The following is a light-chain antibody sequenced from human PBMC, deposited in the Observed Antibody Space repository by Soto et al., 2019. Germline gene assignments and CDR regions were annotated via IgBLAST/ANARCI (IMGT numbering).Light chain of an antibody. V-gene: IGLV2-14*03. J-gene: IGLJ2*01. CDR1: SSDVGGYNY. CDR2: DVS. Sequence: QSALTQPASVSGSPGQSITISCRGTSSDVGGYNYVSWYQIHPGEAPKLIIYDVSNRPSGASNRFSGSKSGNTASLTISGLQAEDEADYFCSSYTSTSTLRLFGGGTKVTVL. CDR3: SSYTSTSTLRL.